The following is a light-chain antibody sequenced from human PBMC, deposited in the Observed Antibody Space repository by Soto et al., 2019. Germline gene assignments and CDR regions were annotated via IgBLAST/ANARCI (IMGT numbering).Light chain of an antibody. CDR3: QQYNNGPPT. V-gene: IGKV3-15*01. J-gene: IGKJ1*01. CDR2: GAS. CDR1: QSVSSN. Sequence: EIVMTQSPATLSVSPGERATLSCRASQSVSSNLAWYQQKPGQAPRLLIYGASTRATGIPARFSGSGSGTEFTLTISSLQSEDVSVYYCQQYNNGPPTFGQGTKVDIK.